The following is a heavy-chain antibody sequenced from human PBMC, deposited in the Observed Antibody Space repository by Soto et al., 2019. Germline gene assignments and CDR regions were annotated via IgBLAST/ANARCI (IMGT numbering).Heavy chain of an antibody. V-gene: IGHV3-30*18. J-gene: IGHJ4*02. CDR1: GFTFSSYG. CDR2: ISYDGSNK. D-gene: IGHD2-15*01. CDR3: AKEVGYPLPYLDY. Sequence: QVQLVESGGGVVQPGRSLRLSCAASGFTFSSYGMHWVRQAPGKGLEWVAVISYDGSNKYYADSVKGRFTISRDNSKNTLYLQMNSLRAEDTAVYYCAKEVGYPLPYLDYWGQGTLVTVSS.